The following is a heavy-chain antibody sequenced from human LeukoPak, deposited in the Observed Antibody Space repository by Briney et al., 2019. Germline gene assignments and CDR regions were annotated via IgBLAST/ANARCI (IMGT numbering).Heavy chain of an antibody. D-gene: IGHD6-6*01. CDR1: GFTFSSYG. Sequence: GGSLRLSCAASGFTFSSYGMSWVRQAPGKELEWVSAISGSGGSTYYADSVKGRFTISRDNSKNTLYLQMNSLRAEDTAVYYCVKIAAPLPYFDYWGQGTLVTVSS. J-gene: IGHJ4*02. CDR3: VKIAAPLPYFDY. CDR2: ISGSGGST. V-gene: IGHV3-23*01.